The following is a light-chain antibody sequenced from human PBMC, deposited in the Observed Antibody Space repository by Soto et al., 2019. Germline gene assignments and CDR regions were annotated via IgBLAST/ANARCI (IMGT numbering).Light chain of an antibody. CDR3: GTWDSSLSAGRYV. V-gene: IGLV1-51*01. J-gene: IGLJ1*01. Sequence: QAVLTQPPSVSAAPGQKVTISCSGSSSNIGNNYVSWYQQLPGTAPKLLIYDNNKRPSGIPDRFSGSKSGTSATLGITGLQTGDEADYHCGTWDSSLSAGRYVFGTGTKLTVL. CDR1: SSNIGNNY. CDR2: DNN.